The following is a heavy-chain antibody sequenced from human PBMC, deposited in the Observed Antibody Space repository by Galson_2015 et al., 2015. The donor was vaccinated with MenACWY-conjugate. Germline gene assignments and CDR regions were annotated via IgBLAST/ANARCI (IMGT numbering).Heavy chain of an antibody. Sequence: SLRLSCAASGFTFSSYAMSWVRQAPGKGLEWVSGISGSVTSTSYADSVKGRFTISRDNSKNTLYLQMNSLRAEDTAVYYCAKGMGTTAKYAFYIWGQGTMVTVSS. D-gene: IGHD7-27*01. CDR1: GFTFSSYA. CDR3: AKGMGTTAKYAFYI. V-gene: IGHV3-23*01. CDR2: ISGSVTST. J-gene: IGHJ3*02.